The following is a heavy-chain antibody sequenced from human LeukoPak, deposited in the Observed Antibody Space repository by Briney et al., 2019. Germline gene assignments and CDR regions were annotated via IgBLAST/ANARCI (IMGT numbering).Heavy chain of an antibody. CDR2: ISAYNGNT. D-gene: IGHD5-24*01. J-gene: IGHJ4*02. CDR1: GYTFTSYV. CDR3: ARSTRQTWPNRALWSIDY. V-gene: IGHV1-18*01. Sequence: GASVKVSCTAFGYTFTSYVFSWVRQAPGQGLEWMGWISAYNGNTNYAQKFQGRVTMTTDTSTSTAYMELRSLRSDDTAVYYCARSTRQTWPNRALWSIDYWGQGTLVTVSS.